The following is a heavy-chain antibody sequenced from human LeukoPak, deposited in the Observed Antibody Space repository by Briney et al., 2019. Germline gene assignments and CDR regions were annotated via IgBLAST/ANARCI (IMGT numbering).Heavy chain of an antibody. J-gene: IGHJ4*02. CDR2: IRSNTGGT. V-gene: IGHV1-2*02. CDR1: GYTFTDLY. D-gene: IGHD4-11*01. CDR3: ARHNYDFDFDY. Sequence: ASVKVSCKASGYTFTDLYIHWVRQAPGQGLEWMGFIRSNTGGTSYAQKFQGRVTMTRDTSISTAYMELSGLTSDDTAVYFCARHNYDFDFDYWGQGTLATVSS.